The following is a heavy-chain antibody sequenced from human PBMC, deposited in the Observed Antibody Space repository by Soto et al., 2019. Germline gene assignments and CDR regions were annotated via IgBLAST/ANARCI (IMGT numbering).Heavy chain of an antibody. D-gene: IGHD6-13*01. J-gene: IGHJ6*02. CDR3: ARRQISPPTRGAATARGAMDV. V-gene: IGHV3-23*01. Sequence: HPGGSLRLSCAASGFTFKNYAMTWVRQAPGKGLEWVPLIYGSGGSTDYADSVKGRFTISRDNSKNTLHLQMSSLRAEDTAVYYCARRQISPPTRGAATARGAMDVWGQGTTVTVSS. CDR2: IYGSGGST. CDR1: GFTFKNYA.